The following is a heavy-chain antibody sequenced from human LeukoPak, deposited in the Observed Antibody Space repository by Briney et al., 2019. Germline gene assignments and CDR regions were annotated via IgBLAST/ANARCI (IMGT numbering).Heavy chain of an antibody. D-gene: IGHD2-15*01. CDR2: ISGSGGST. Sequence: GGTLRLSCAASGFTFSNYAKNWVRQAPGKGLEWVSAISGSGGSTYYADSVKGRFTISRDNSKNTLYLQMNSLRAEDTAVYYCAKWGCSGGSCYPFDYWGQGTLVTVSS. CDR1: GFTFSNYA. V-gene: IGHV3-23*01. CDR3: AKWGCSGGSCYPFDY. J-gene: IGHJ4*02.